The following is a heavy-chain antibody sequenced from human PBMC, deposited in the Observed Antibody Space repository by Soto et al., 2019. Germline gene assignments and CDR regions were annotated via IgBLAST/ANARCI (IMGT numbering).Heavy chain of an antibody. CDR2: IYHSGST. J-gene: IGHJ4*02. D-gene: IGHD6-19*01. CDR1: GGSISSGGYS. V-gene: IGHV4-30-2*01. CDR3: ARAGGLGAVAVDY. Sequence: QLQLQESGSGLVKPSQTLSLTCAVSGGSISSGGYSWSWIRQPPGKGLEWIGYIYHSGSTSYNPSRKSRATISVDRSKNQFSLQLSSVPAAATAVYYCARAGGLGAVAVDYWGQGTLVTVSS.